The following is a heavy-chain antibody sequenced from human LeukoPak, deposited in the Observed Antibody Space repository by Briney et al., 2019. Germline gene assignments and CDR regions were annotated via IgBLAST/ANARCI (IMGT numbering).Heavy chain of an antibody. CDR1: GGSIRNYY. D-gene: IGHD1-14*01. Sequence: SETLSLTCTVSGGSIRNYYWSWIRQPPGKGLEWIGYIYYSGSTNYNPSLKSRVTISVDTSKNQFSLKLSSVTAADTAVYYCARTAAEVDYWGQGTLVTVSS. CDR2: IYYSGST. V-gene: IGHV4-59*01. CDR3: ARTAAEVDY. J-gene: IGHJ4*02.